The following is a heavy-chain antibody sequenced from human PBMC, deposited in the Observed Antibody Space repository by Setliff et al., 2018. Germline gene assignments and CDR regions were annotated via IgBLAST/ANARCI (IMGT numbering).Heavy chain of an antibody. CDR3: GSLTDGQH. CDR2: ISSDGITI. CDR1: GFAFGDYF. J-gene: IGHJ3*01. D-gene: IGHD2-2*01. Sequence: GGSLRLSCAASGFAFGDYFMSWIREAPGKGLEWISYISSDGITIHYADSVKGRFTVTRDNAKNSLYLQMDSLKVEDTAVYYCGSLTDGQHWGQGTMVTVSS. V-gene: IGHV3-11*04.